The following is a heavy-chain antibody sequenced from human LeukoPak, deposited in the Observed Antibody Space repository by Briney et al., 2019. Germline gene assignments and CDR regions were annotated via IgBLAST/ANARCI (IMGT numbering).Heavy chain of an antibody. J-gene: IGHJ2*01. CDR3: ARWAQLADRIDWYFEL. D-gene: IGHD6-13*01. Sequence: GGSLRLSCAASGFTFSSYDMHWVRQATGKGLEWVSAIGTAGDTYYPGSVKGRFTISRENAKNSLYLQMNSLRAGDTAVYYCARWAQLADRIDWYFELWGRGTLVTVSS. CDR2: IGTAGDT. CDR1: GFTFSSYD. V-gene: IGHV3-13*01.